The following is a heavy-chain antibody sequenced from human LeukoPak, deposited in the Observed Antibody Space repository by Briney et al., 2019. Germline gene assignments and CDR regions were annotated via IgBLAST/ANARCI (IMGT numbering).Heavy chain of an antibody. Sequence: PSQTLSLTCTVSGGSISSGSYYWSWIRQPAGKGLEWIGRIYTSGSTNYNPSLKSRVTISVDTSKNQFSLKLSSVTAADTAVYYCAREGIAAAGSYFDYWGQGTLVTVSS. V-gene: IGHV4-61*02. D-gene: IGHD6-13*01. CDR1: GGSISSGSYY. J-gene: IGHJ4*02. CDR3: AREGIAAAGSYFDY. CDR2: IYTSGST.